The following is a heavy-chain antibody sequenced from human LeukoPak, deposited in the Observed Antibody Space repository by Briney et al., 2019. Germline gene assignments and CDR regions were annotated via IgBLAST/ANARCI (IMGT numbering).Heavy chain of an antibody. CDR1: GYTFPSYY. Sequence: ASVKVSCKASGYTFPSYYIHWVRQAPGQGLEWMGIINPSGGSTNYAQKFQRRVTMTRDTSTSTVYMELSGLTSEDTGVYYCARDLRSGSVRFDYWGQGTLVTVSS. CDR2: INPSGGST. D-gene: IGHD3-10*01. V-gene: IGHV1-46*01. J-gene: IGHJ4*02. CDR3: ARDLRSGSVRFDY.